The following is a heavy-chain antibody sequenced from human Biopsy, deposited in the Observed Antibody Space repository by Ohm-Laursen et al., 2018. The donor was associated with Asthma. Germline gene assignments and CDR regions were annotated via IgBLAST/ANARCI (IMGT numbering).Heavy chain of an antibody. CDR1: GYTFNSAG. CDR3: ARAVDYSHYYGIDV. D-gene: IGHD3-10*01. CDR2: ISVYNGNT. Sequence: ASVKVSCKTSGYTFNSAGLTWVRQDPGQGLEWMGGISVYNGNTKVAQKLQDRVTMITDTSTSTAYMELRSLRCDDTAVYFCARAVDYSHYYGIDVWGQGTTVTVS. J-gene: IGHJ6*02. V-gene: IGHV1-18*01.